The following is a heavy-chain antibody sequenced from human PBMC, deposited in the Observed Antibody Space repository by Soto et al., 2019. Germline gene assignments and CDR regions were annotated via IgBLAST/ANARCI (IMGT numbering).Heavy chain of an antibody. D-gene: IGHD2-2*01. CDR2: IIPIFGTA. CDR3: AREEPIPADMRSYYYCGMDV. Sequence: QVQLVQSGAEVKKPGSSVKVSCKASGGTFSSYAISWVRQAPGQGLEWMGGIIPIFGTANYAQKFQGRVTITADESTSTAYMELSSLRSEDTAVYYCAREEPIPADMRSYYYCGMDVWGQGTTVTVSS. J-gene: IGHJ6*02. V-gene: IGHV1-69*01. CDR1: GGTFSSYA.